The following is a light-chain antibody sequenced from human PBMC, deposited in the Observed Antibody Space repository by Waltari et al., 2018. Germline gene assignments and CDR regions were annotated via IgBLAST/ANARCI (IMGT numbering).Light chain of an antibody. Sequence: QSALTQPASGSGSPGQSITISCPGPNNAVGSSNFVSWYQQHPGRAPQLMSYDVTGRPSGISYRFSGSKSANTASLTISGLLPEDEAIYYCCSFTATHTLLFGGGTTVTVL. CDR2: DVT. J-gene: IGLJ2*01. CDR1: NNAVGSSNF. CDR3: CSFTATHTLL. V-gene: IGLV2-14*03.